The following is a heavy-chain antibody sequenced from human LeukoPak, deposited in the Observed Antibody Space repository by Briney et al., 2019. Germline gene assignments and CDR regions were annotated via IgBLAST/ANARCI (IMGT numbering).Heavy chain of an antibody. Sequence: ASVKVSCKASGYTFTSYGISWVRQAPGRGLEWMGWISAYNGNTNYAQKLQGRVTMTTDTSTSTAYMELRSLRSDDTAVYYCARVLTTIAAVAGTGPSIDYWGQGTLVTVSS. D-gene: IGHD6-19*01. V-gene: IGHV1-18*01. CDR2: ISAYNGNT. J-gene: IGHJ4*02. CDR3: ARVLTTIAAVAGTGPSIDY. CDR1: GYTFTSYG.